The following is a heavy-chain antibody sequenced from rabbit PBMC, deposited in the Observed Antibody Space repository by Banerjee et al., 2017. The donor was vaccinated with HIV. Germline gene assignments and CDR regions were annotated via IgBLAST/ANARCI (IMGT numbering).Heavy chain of an antibody. Sequence: QEQLEESGGDLVKPEGSLTLTCTASGLSFSTNYWICWVRQAPGKGLEWIACIYAGSSSSTAYASWAKGRFTISKTSSTTVTLQMTSLTAADTATYFCARDLAGVIGWNFGLWGQGTLVTVS. CDR3: ARDLAGVIGWNFGL. J-gene: IGHJ4*01. CDR1: GLSFSTNYW. V-gene: IGHV1S45*01. D-gene: IGHD4-1*01. CDR2: IYAGSSSST.